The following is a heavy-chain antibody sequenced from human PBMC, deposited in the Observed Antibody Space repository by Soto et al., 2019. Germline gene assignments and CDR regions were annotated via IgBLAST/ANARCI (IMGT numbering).Heavy chain of an antibody. V-gene: IGHV3-33*01. Sequence: PVGSLRLSCAASGFTFSSYGMHWVRQAPGKGLEWVAVIWYDGSNKYYADSVKGRFTISRDNSKNTLYLQMNSLRAEDTAVYYCARDIVVVPAAMGDYYYYYYGMDVWGQGTTVTVSS. CDR2: IWYDGSNK. J-gene: IGHJ6*02. CDR3: ARDIVVVPAAMGDYYYYYYGMDV. CDR1: GFTFSSYG. D-gene: IGHD2-2*01.